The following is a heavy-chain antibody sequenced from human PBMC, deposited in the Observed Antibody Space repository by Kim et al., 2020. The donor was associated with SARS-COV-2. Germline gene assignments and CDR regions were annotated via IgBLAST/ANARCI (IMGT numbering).Heavy chain of an antibody. CDR2: INAGNGNT. CDR3: ARSVTYYYDSSGYYDY. D-gene: IGHD3-22*01. V-gene: IGHV1-3*01. J-gene: IGHJ4*02. Sequence: ASVKVSCKASGYTFTSYAMHWVRQAPGQRLEWMGWINAGNGNTKYSQKFQGRVTITRDTSASTAYMELSSLRSEDTAVYYCARSVTYYYDSSGYYDYWGQGTLVTVSS. CDR1: GYTFTSYA.